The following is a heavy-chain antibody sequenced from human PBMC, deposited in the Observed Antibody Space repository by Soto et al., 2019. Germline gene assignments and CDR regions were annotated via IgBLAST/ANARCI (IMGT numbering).Heavy chain of an antibody. CDR2: ISSNSDYI. J-gene: IGHJ4*03. D-gene: IGHD3-3*02. CDR1: GFTFSSYA. CDR3: ARYLSRTYIPFDY. V-gene: IGHV3-21*01. Sequence: GGSLRLSCSASGFTFSSYALHWVRQAPGKGLEWVSSISSNSDYIYYEDSLKGRFTVSRDNAKNSLYLEMNSLRAEDTAVYYCARYLSRTYIPFDYWGQGTLVTVSS.